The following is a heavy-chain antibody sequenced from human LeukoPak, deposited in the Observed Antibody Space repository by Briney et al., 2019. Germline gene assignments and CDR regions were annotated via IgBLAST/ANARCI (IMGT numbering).Heavy chain of an antibody. CDR3: AREGGDYVWGSYHLDY. J-gene: IGHJ4*02. D-gene: IGHD3-16*01. V-gene: IGHV1-18*01. CDR2: ISAYNGNT. CDR1: GGTFSSYT. Sequence: GASVKVSCKASGGTFSSYTISWVRQAPGQGLEWMGWISAYNGNTNYAQKLQGRVTMTTDTSTSTAYMELRSLRSDDTAVYYCAREGGDYVWGSYHLDYWGQGTLVTVSS.